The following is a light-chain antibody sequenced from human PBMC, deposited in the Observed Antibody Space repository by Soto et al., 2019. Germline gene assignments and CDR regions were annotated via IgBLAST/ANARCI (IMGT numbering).Light chain of an antibody. CDR3: QQYNDWRT. Sequence: EIVMTQSPATLYVSPGERVTLSCRASQSISSNLAWYQQKPGQAPRLLIYGASTRATGIPARFSGSGSGTEFTLTISSLQSEDFAVYYCQQYNDWRTFGQGTKVEIK. V-gene: IGKV3-15*01. CDR2: GAS. J-gene: IGKJ1*01. CDR1: QSISSN.